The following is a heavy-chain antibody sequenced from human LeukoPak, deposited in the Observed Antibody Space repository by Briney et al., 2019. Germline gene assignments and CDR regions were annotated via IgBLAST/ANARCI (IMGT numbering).Heavy chain of an antibody. CDR1: GFILSNYW. Sequence: GGSLRLSCAASGFILSNYWVSWVRQAPGKGLEWVANIKTDGSEKYYVDSVKGRFTISRDNPKNSLYLQMNSLRAEDTAIYYCVRDVSVSGMDVWGQGTTVTVSS. D-gene: IGHD5/OR15-5a*01. CDR3: VRDVSVSGMDV. CDR2: IKTDGSEK. J-gene: IGHJ6*02. V-gene: IGHV3-7*01.